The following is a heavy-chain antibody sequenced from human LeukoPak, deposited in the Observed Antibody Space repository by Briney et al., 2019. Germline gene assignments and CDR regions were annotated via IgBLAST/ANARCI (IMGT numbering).Heavy chain of an antibody. CDR3: ARFRSKDSSSWYYFDY. Sequence: ASVKVSCKASGYTFTSYGISWVRQAPGQGLEWMGWISAYNGNTNYAQKLQVRVTMTTDTYTSTAYMELRSLRSDDTAVYYCARFRSKDSSSWYYFDYWGQGTLVTVSP. CDR1: GYTFTSYG. CDR2: ISAYNGNT. J-gene: IGHJ4*02. D-gene: IGHD6-13*01. V-gene: IGHV1-18*01.